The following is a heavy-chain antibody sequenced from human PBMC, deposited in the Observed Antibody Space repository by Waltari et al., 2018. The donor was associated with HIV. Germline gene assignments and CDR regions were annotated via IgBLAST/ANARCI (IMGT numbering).Heavy chain of an antibody. CDR1: GFQPSTTGVG. J-gene: IGHJ4*02. CDR3: THAYYFPSGSYFAR. CDR2: IYWGDTK. V-gene: IGHV2-5*02. Sequence: QTTLKESGPTVVKPIQTLTLTCSFSGFQPSTTGVGVGCIRQPPGEAPKWLALIYWGDTKRYNPSLKSRLTIYKNTSKNQVGLILATMEPLDTATYFCTHAYYFPSGSYFARWGQGILVTVSS. D-gene: IGHD3-10*01.